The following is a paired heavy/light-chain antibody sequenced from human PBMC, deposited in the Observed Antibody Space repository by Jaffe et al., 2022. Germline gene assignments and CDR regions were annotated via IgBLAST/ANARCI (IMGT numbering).Heavy chain of an antibody. CDR2: MNPNSGNT. D-gene: IGHD6-13*01. CDR1: GYTFTSYD. J-gene: IGHJ4*02. Sequence: QVQLVQSGAEVKKPGASVKVSCKASGYTFTSYDINWVRQATGQGLEWMGWMNPNSGNTGYAQKFQGRVTMTRNTSISTAYMELSSLRSEDTAVYYCARAWRLAARQGRRIAAAGTGSYYFDYWGQGTLVTVSS. CDR3: ARAWRLAARQGRRIAAAGTGSYYFDY. V-gene: IGHV1-8*01.
Light chain of an antibody. CDR2: GNS. J-gene: IGLJ3*02. CDR3: QSYDSSLRVRV. V-gene: IGLV1-40*01. CDR1: SSNIGAGYD. Sequence: QSVLTQPPSVSGAPGQRVTISCTGSSSNIGAGYDVHWYQQLPGTAPKLLIYGNSNRPSGVPDRFSGSKSGTSASLAITGLQAEDEADYYCQSYDSSLRVRVFGGGTKLTVL.